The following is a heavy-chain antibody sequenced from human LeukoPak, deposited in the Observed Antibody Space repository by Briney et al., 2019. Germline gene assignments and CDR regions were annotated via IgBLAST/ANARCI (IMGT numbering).Heavy chain of an antibody. J-gene: IGHJ5*02. Sequence: SETLSLTCTVSGGSISSGGYYWSWIRQHPGKGLEWIGYIYYSGSTNYNPSLKSRVTISVDTSKNQFSLKLSSVTAADTAVYYCARSGYDILTGYYTFGWFDPWGQGTLVTVSS. D-gene: IGHD3-9*01. CDR1: GGSISSGGYY. CDR2: IYYSGST. CDR3: ARSGYDILTGYYTFGWFDP. V-gene: IGHV4-61*08.